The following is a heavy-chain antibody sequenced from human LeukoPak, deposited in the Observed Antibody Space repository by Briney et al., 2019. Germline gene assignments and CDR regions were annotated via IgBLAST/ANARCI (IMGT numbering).Heavy chain of an antibody. D-gene: IGHD5-18*01. Sequence: KPSEALSLTCTVSGGSISSSSYYWGWIRQPPGKGLEWIGSIYYSGSTYYNPSLKSRVTISVDTSKNQFPLKLSSVTAADTAVYYCARQTSMGYGYITPFLFDYWGQGTLVTVSS. V-gene: IGHV4-39*06. CDR1: GGSISSSSYY. CDR3: ARQTSMGYGYITPFLFDY. J-gene: IGHJ4*02. CDR2: IYYSGST.